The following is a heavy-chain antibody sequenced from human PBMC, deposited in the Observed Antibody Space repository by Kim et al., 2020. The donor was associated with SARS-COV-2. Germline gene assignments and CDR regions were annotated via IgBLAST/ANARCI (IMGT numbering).Heavy chain of an antibody. CDR2: IDGSDGTT. D-gene: IGHD1-26*01. Sequence: GGSLRLSCATSGFTFTGYAMSWVRQAPGKGLEWVSCIDGSDGTTYYVDSVEGRFTISRDNSKNTLYLQMNTLRADDTAIYYCTKGVWAWIWYHWGQGTPV. CDR1: GFTFTGYA. CDR3: TKGVWAWIWYH. J-gene: IGHJ5*02. V-gene: IGHV3-23*01.